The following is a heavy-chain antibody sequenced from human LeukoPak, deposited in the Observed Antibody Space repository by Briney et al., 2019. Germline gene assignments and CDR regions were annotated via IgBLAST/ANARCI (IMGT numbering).Heavy chain of an antibody. CDR1: GFTFSSFA. D-gene: IGHD6-19*01. V-gene: IGHV3-23*01. J-gene: IGHJ4*02. CDR2: ISASGGST. CDR3: AREPPLTGGWQIDY. Sequence: GGSLRLSCAASGFTFSSFAMSWVRQAPGKGLEWVSRISASGGSTYYPDSVKGRFTISRDNSKSTLYLEMNSLRAEDTAVYYCAREPPLTGGWQIDYWGQGTLVTVSS.